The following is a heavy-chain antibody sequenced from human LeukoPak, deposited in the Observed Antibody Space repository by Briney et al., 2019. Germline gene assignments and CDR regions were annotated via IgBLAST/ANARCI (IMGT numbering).Heavy chain of an antibody. D-gene: IGHD1-26*01. CDR3: AKDNYTGSYYPFDY. Sequence: PGGSLRLSCAGAGIPLRGYAMSWVRQALRKGLEWVSAMSGSGDSTLYADSVRGRFTISRDDSKNTLYLQMNNLRVEDTAVYYCAKDNYTGSYYPFDYWGQGTLVTVSS. CDR2: MSGSGDST. V-gene: IGHV3-23*01. J-gene: IGHJ4*02. CDR1: GIPLRGYA.